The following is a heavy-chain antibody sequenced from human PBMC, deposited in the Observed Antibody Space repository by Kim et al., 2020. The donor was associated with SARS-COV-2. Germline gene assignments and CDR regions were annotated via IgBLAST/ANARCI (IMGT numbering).Heavy chain of an antibody. J-gene: IGHJ4*02. CDR3: ARSSLNVDY. Sequence: GNPENSQTSQGKFTITGDTSASTVYMELSSLRSEDTAVFYCARSSLNVDYWGQGTPVTVSS. CDR2: GNP. D-gene: IGHD1-1*01. V-gene: IGHV1-3*01.